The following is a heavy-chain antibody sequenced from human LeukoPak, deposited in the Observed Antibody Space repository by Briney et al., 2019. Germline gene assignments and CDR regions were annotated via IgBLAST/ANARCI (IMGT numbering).Heavy chain of an antibody. CDR3: ARELTPYTYYFDY. V-gene: IGHV1-2*04. CDR2: ITPYGDGT. CDR1: GYTFITSY. J-gene: IGHJ4*02. D-gene: IGHD4-11*01. Sequence: ASVKVSCKTYGYTFITSYTHWVRQAPGQGLEWMGWITPYGDGTNYAQKFKGWVTMTRDTSINTAYMEVSRLNSDDTAVYYCARELTPYTYYFDYWGQGTLVTVSS.